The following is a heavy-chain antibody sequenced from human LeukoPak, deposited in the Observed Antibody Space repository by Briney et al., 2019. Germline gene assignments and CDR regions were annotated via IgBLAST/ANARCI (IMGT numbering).Heavy chain of an antibody. D-gene: IGHD3-22*01. CDR3: ARREYYYDSSGYYIAAFDI. J-gene: IGHJ3*02. Sequence: SETLSLTCTVSGGSISSHYWSWIRQPPGRGLEWIGYIYYSGSTNYNPSLKSRVTISVDTSKNQFSLKLSSVTAADTAVYYCARREYYYDSSGYYIAAFDIWGQGTMVTVSS. CDR1: GGSISSHY. V-gene: IGHV4-59*11. CDR2: IYYSGST.